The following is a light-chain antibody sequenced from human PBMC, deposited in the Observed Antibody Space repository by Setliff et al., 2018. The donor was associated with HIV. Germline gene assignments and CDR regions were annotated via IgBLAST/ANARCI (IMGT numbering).Light chain of an antibody. CDR3: CSYAGGDTWI. Sequence: QSALAQPASVSGSPGQSNTISCTGSSSDIGDYESVSWYQQHPGEVPKLMIYDVTKRPSGVSNRFSASKSGNTASLTISGLQAEDEAHYYCCSYAGGDTWIFGGGTKFTVL. CDR1: SSDIGDYES. CDR2: DVT. J-gene: IGLJ2*01. V-gene: IGLV2-23*02.